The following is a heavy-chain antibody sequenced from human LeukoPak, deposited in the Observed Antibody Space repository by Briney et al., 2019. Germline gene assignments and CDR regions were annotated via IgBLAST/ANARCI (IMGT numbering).Heavy chain of an antibody. V-gene: IGHV3-74*01. CDR1: GFTFSGYW. CDR2: INSDGSTT. D-gene: IGHD4-17*01. CDR3: ASRATVSTWAYYYYYMDV. J-gene: IGHJ6*03. Sequence: PGGSLRLSCAASGFTFSGYWMHWVRQAPGKGLVWILRINSDGSTTNYAGSVKGRFTISRDNAKKTLYLQMNSLRAEDTAVYYCASRATVSTWAYYYYYMDVWGRGTTVTVSS.